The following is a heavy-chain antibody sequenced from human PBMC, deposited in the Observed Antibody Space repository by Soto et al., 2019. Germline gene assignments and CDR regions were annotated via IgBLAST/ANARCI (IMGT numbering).Heavy chain of an antibody. V-gene: IGHV4-59*12. CDR1: GGSISSYY. Sequence: SETLSLTCTVSGGSISSYYWSWFRQPPGKGLEWIGYIYYSGSTNYNPSLKSRVTISVDTSKNQFSLKLSSVTAADTAVYYCARGYSGYDAYYYYYYMDVWGKGTTVTVSS. CDR3: ARGYSGYDAYYYYYYMDV. D-gene: IGHD5-12*01. CDR2: IYYSGST. J-gene: IGHJ6*03.